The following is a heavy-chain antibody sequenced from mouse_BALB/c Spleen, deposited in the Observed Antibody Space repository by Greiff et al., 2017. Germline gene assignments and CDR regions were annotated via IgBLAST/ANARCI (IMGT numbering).Heavy chain of an antibody. V-gene: IGHV2-6-7*01. D-gene: IGHD1-1*01. CDR3: AKGGSSPYWYFDV. Sequence: VQRVESGPGLVAPSQSLSITCTVPGFSLTGYGVNWVRQPPGKGLEWLGMIWGDGSTDYNSALKSRLSISKDNSKSQVFLKMNSLQTDDTARYYCAKGGSSPYWYFDVWGAGTTVTVSS. CDR2: IWGDGST. CDR1: GFSLTGYG. J-gene: IGHJ1*01.